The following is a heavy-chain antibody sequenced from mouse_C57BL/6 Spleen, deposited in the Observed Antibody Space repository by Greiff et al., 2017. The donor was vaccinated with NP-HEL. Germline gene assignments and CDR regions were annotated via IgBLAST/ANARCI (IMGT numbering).Heavy chain of an antibody. Sequence: VQLQQPGAELVKPGASVKLSCKASGYTFTSYWMHWVKQRPGQGLEWIGMIHPSISSTNYNEKFKSKATLPVDHSSSPAYLQTSSLTSEDSAVYYCARSSNNGSYYAMDYWGQGTSVTVSS. J-gene: IGHJ4*01. CDR2: IHPSISST. V-gene: IGHV1-64*01. CDR3: ARSSNNGSYYAMDY. D-gene: IGHD2-5*01. CDR1: GYTFTSYW.